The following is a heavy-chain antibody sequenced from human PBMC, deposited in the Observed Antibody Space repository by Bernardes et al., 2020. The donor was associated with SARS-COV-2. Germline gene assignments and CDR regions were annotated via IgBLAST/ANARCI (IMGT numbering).Heavy chain of an antibody. D-gene: IGHD3-3*01. J-gene: IGHJ6*02. Sequence: SETLSLTCTVSGGSISSGGYYWSWILQHPGKGLEWIGYIYYSGSTYYNPSLKSRVTISVDTSKNQFSLKLSSVTAADTAVYYCARAPRITIFGVVSSMDVWGQGTTVTVSS. CDR1: GGSISSGGYY. V-gene: IGHV4-31*03. CDR3: ARAPRITIFGVVSSMDV. CDR2: IYYSGST.